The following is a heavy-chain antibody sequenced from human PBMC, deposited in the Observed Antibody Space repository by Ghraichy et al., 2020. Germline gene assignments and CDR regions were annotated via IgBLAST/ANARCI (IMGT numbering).Heavy chain of an antibody. CDR1: GGSFSGYY. CDR3: ARSRSIAVATNWFDP. CDR2: INHSGST. Sequence: SETLSLTCAVYGGSFSGYYWSWIRQPPGKGLEWIGEINHSGSTNYNPSLKSRVTISVDTSKNQFSLKLSSVTAADTAVYYCARSRSIAVATNWFDPWGQGTLVTVSS. D-gene: IGHD6-19*01. J-gene: IGHJ5*02. V-gene: IGHV4-34*01.